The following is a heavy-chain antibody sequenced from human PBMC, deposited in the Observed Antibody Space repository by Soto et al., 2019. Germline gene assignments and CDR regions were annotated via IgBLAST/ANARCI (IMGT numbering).Heavy chain of an antibody. Sequence: EVQLVESGGGMIQPGGSLRLSCAASGFAVSSKYMTWVRQAPGTGLEWVSVIYGGGTTYYADSVKSRFTITRDTSKNTLYLQMNILRAEDTAVYYCVQTTGWPGFDFWGQGTLVTVSS. J-gene: IGHJ4*02. D-gene: IGHD6-19*01. CDR1: GFAVSSKY. CDR3: VQTTGWPGFDF. CDR2: IYGGGTT. V-gene: IGHV3-53*01.